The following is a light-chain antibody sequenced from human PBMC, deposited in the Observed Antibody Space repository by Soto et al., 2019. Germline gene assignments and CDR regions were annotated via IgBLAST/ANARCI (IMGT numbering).Light chain of an antibody. J-gene: IGKJ1*01. V-gene: IGKV1-5*01. CDR2: DAS. Sequence: DIQMTQSPTTLSASLGDRVTITCRASESIRTWLAWYQHKPGKAPKFLIYDASTLESGVPSRFSGSGFGTEFTLTISSLQPDDFATYYCQQYNSYPWTFGQGTNVDIK. CDR3: QQYNSYPWT. CDR1: ESIRTW.